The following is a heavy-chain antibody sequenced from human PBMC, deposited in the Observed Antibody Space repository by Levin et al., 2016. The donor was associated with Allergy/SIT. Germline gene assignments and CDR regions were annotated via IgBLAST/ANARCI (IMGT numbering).Heavy chain of an antibody. CDR3: VQGGGYSNYVS. CDR2: IGIREST. J-gene: IGHJ4*02. D-gene: IGHD4-11*01. V-gene: IGHV3-23*01. Sequence: GESLKISCAASGFTFSRYSMSWVRQTPGKGLEWVSAIGIRESTYYADSVRGRFTVSRDNSKSTLYLQMKSLSVEDTAVYYCVQGGGYSNYVSWGQGTLVTVSS. CDR1: GFTFSRYS.